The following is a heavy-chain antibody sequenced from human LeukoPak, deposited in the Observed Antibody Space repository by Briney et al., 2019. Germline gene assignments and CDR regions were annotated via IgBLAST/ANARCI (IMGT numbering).Heavy chain of an antibody. CDR2: INHSGST. D-gene: IGHD2-2*02. Sequence: SETLSLTCAVYGGSFSGYYWSWIRQPPGKGLEWIGEINHSGSTNYNPSLKSRVTISVDTSKNQFSLKLSSVTAADTAVYYCGRALRSYCSSTSCYSHFDYWGQGTLVTVSS. J-gene: IGHJ4*02. CDR3: GRALRSYCSSTSCYSHFDY. CDR1: GGSFSGYY. V-gene: IGHV4-34*01.